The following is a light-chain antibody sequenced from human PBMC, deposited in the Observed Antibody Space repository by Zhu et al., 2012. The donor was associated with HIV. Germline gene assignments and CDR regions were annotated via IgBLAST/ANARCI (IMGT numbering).Light chain of an antibody. CDR3: QQYDQWPPLT. J-gene: IGKJ4*01. CDR1: QTIGTN. CDR2: GVF. V-gene: IGKV3-15*01. Sequence: EIVMTQSPATLFVSTGERATLSCRASQTIGTNLAWYQQKPGQAPRLLISGVFTRATGIPARFSGSGSGREFTLTIDSVQSEDFGVYYCQQYDQWPPLTFGGGTKVELK.